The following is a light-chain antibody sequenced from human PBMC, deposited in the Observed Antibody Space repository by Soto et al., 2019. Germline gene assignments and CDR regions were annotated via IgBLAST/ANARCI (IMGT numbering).Light chain of an antibody. CDR3: QQYYSTPLT. V-gene: IGKV4-1*01. J-gene: IGKJ4*01. CDR1: QSVLYRSNNNNY. CDR2: WAS. Sequence: DIVMTQSPESLAVSLGERATIDCKSSQSVLYRSNNNNYLAWYQQKPGQPPKLLIYWASTRESGVPDRFSGRGSGTDFTLTISSLQTEDVAVYYSQQYYSTPLTFGGGTKVQI.